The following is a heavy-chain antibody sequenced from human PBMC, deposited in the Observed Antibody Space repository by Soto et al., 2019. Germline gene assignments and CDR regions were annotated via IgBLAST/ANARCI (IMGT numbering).Heavy chain of an antibody. CDR1: GFTFSSYA. Sequence: GGSLRLSCAASGFTFSSYAMHWVRQAPGKGLEWVSAISGSGGSTYYADSVKGRFTISRDNSKNTLYLQMNSLRAEDTAVYYCARSQEMATITSGDYWGQGTLVTVSS. D-gene: IGHD5-12*01. CDR3: ARSQEMATITSGDY. V-gene: IGHV3-23*01. CDR2: ISGSGGST. J-gene: IGHJ4*02.